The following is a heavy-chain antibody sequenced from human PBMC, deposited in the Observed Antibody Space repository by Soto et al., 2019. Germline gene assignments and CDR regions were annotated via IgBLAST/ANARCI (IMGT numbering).Heavy chain of an antibody. CDR1: GGSISSYY. J-gene: IGHJ4*02. CDR3: ARGGYSGYDPYYFDY. CDR2: IYYSGST. Sequence: SETLSLTCTVSGGSISSYYWSWIRQPPGKGLEWIGYIYYSGSTNYNPSLKSRVTISVDTSKNQFSLKLSSVTAADTAVYYCARGGYSGYDPYYFDYWGQGTLVTVSS. D-gene: IGHD5-12*01. V-gene: IGHV4-59*01.